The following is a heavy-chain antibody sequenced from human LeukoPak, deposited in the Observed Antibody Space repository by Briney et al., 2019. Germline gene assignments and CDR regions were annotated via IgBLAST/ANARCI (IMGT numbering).Heavy chain of an antibody. Sequence: PSETLSLTCAVYGGSFSGYYWSWIRQPPGKGLEWIGEINHSGSTNYNPSLKSRVTISVDTSKNQFSLKLSSVTAADTAVYYCARVSPGPWNGSNYYYYMDVWGKGTTVTISS. CDR2: INHSGST. CDR3: ARVSPGPWNGSNYYYYMDV. CDR1: GGSFSGYY. J-gene: IGHJ6*03. V-gene: IGHV4-34*01. D-gene: IGHD2-15*01.